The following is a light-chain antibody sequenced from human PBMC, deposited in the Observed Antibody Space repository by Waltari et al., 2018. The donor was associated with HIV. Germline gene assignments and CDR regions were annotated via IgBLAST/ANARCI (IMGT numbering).Light chain of an antibody. Sequence: QSVVTQEPSLTVSPGGTVTLTCASSTGDVTSDPFPYCFQQTPGQAPTTLIYDTSKKHSWTPARFSGSLLVGKAALILSGAQAEDEAVYYCLLSYVDPRPYWLFGGGTKLTVL. CDR2: DTS. CDR1: TGDVTSDPF. J-gene: IGLJ3*02. CDR3: LLSYVDPRPYWL. V-gene: IGLV7-46*01.